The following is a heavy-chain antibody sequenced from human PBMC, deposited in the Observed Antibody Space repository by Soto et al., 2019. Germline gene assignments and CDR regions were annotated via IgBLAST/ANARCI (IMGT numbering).Heavy chain of an antibody. CDR3: ARRGISRPFRWFDP. D-gene: IGHD1-20*01. Sequence: ASVKVSCKASGGTFSSYAISWVRQAPGQGLEWMGWISAYNGNTNYAQKLQGRVTMTTDTSTSTAYMELRSLRSDDTAVYYCARRGISRPFRWFDPWGQGTLVTVSS. V-gene: IGHV1-18*01. J-gene: IGHJ5*02. CDR1: GGTFSSYA. CDR2: ISAYNGNT.